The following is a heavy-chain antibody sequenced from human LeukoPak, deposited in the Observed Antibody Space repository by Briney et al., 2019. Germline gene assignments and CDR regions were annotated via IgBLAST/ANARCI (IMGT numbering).Heavy chain of an antibody. Sequence: GGSLRLSCAASGFTFSSYWMHWVRQAPGKGLVWVSRINSDGSSTSYADSAKGRFTISRDNAKNTLYLQMNSLRAEDTAVYYCARELVTSTRDYYYYYYGMDVWGQGTTVTVSS. CDR3: ARELVTSTRDYYYYYYGMDV. J-gene: IGHJ6*02. D-gene: IGHD6-13*01. CDR2: INSDGSST. CDR1: GFTFSSYW. V-gene: IGHV3-74*01.